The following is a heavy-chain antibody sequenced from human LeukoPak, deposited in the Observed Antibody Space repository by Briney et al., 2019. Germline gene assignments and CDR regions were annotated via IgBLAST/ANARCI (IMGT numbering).Heavy chain of an antibody. J-gene: IGHJ4*02. Sequence: GGSLRLSCAASGFTFGDYAMHWVRQAPGKGLEWVSGISWNSGSIGYADSVKGRFTISRDNAKNSLYLQMNSLRAEDTALYYCAKVGGYYYDSSGYYYDYWGQGTLVTVSS. V-gene: IGHV3-9*01. CDR1: GFTFGDYA. D-gene: IGHD3-22*01. CDR2: ISWNSGSI. CDR3: AKVGGYYYDSSGYYYDY.